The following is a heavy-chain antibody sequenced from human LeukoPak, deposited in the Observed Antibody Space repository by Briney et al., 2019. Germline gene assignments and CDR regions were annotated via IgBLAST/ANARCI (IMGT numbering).Heavy chain of an antibody. V-gene: IGHV4-4*07. CDR2: IYTSGST. J-gene: IGHJ4*02. D-gene: IGHD3-22*01. CDR1: GGSISSYY. CDR3: ASVWDSGYYYENY. Sequence: PSETLSLTCTVSGGSISSYYWSWIRQPAGKGLEWIGRIYTSGSTNYNPSLKSRVTMTVNTSKNQFSLKLSSVTAADTAVYYCASVWDSGYYYENYWGQGTLVTVSS.